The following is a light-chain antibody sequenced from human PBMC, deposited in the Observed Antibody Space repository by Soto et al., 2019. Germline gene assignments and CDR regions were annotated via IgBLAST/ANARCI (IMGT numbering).Light chain of an antibody. CDR2: GAS. J-gene: IGKJ2*01. Sequence: DIQMTQSPSSLSASVGDRVTITCRASQGISNFLAWHQQKPGKVPKLLIYGASTLQSGVPSRFSGSGSGTDFNLTITSLQPEDVATYYCQNYNSAPYTFGQGTKLEIK. CDR1: QGISNF. CDR3: QNYNSAPYT. V-gene: IGKV1-27*01.